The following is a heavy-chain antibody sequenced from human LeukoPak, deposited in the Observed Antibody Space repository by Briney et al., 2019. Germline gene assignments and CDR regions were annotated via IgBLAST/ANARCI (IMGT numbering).Heavy chain of an antibody. V-gene: IGHV4-30-4*08. CDR1: GGSISSGDYY. D-gene: IGHD2-2*02. J-gene: IGHJ4*02. CDR3: ARTYCSSTSCYTFDY. CDR2: IYYSGST. Sequence: PSETLSLTCTVSGGSISSGDYYWSWIRQPPGKGLEWIGYIYYSGSTYYNPSLESRVTISVDTSKNQFSLKLSSVTAADTAVYYCARTYCSSTSCYTFDYWGQGTLVTVSS.